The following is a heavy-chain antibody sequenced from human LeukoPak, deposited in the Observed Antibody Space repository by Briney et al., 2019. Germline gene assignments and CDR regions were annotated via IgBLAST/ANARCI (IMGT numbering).Heavy chain of an antibody. D-gene: IGHD2-15*01. J-gene: IGHJ4*02. V-gene: IGHV3-48*02. Sequence: GGSLRLSCAASGFTFSSYSMNWVRQAPGKGLEWVSYISSSTIYYADSVKGRFTISRDNAKNSLYLQMNSLRDEDTAVYYCARVRCSGGSCRQQRMIDYWGQGTLVTVSS. CDR3: ARVRCSGGSCRQQRMIDY. CDR1: GFTFSSYS. CDR2: ISSSTI.